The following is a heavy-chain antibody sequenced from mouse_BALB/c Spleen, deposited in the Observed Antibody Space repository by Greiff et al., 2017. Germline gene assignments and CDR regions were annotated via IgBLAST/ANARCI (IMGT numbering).Heavy chain of an antibody. Sequence: DVHLVESGGGLVQPGGSLKLSCAASGFTFSSYAMSWVRQSPEKRLEWVAEISSGGSYTYYPDTVTGRFTISRDNAKNTLYLEMSSLRSEDTAMYYCARGAFAYWGQGTLVTVSA. CDR3: ARGAFAY. V-gene: IGHV5-9-4*01. CDR1: GFTFSSYA. CDR2: ISSGGSYT. J-gene: IGHJ3*01.